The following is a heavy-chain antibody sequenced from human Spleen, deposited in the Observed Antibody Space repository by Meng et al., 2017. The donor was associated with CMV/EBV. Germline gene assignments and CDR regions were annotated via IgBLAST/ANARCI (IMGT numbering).Heavy chain of an antibody. V-gene: IGHV1-69*04. CDR3: ARDTPRYCSSTSCYPDLVYFQH. D-gene: IGHD2-2*01. CDR1: YT. CDR2: IIPILGIA. J-gene: IGHJ1*01. Sequence: YTISWVRQAPGQGLEWMGRIIPILGIANYAQKFQGRVTITADKSTSTAYMELSSLRSEDTAVYYCARDTPRYCSSTSCYPDLVYFQHWGQGTLVTVSS.